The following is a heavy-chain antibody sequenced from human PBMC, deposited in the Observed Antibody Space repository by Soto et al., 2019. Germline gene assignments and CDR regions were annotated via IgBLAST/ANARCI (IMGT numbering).Heavy chain of an antibody. Sequence: ASVKVSCKASGYTFTSYDINWVRQATGQGLEWVGWMNPNSGNTGYAQKFQGRVTMTRNTSISTAYMELSSLRSEDTAVYYCARGLVWNYYYYGMDVWGQGTTVTVSS. CDR3: ARGLVWNYYYYGMDV. J-gene: IGHJ6*02. D-gene: IGHD3-16*01. CDR2: MNPNSGNT. V-gene: IGHV1-8*01. CDR1: GYTFTSYD.